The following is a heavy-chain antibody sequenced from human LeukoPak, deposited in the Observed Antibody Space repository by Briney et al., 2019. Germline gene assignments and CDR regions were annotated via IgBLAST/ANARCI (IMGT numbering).Heavy chain of an antibody. CDR1: GSTFTGYY. V-gene: IGHV1-2*02. D-gene: IGHD4-17*01. CDR2: INPNSGGT. CDR3: ATQYGDCVYYFVY. Sequence: ASVNVSCKASGSTFTGYYLHWVRQAPGQGREWMGWINPNSGGTNYAKTCQGRVAMTRDTSISTAYMELSRLRSDDTAVYYCATQYGDCVYYFVYWGEGTLVTVSS. J-gene: IGHJ4*02.